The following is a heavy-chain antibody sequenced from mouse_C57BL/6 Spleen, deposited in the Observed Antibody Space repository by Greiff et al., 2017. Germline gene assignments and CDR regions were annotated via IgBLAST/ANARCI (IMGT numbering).Heavy chain of an antibody. Sequence: EVMLVESGGDLVKPGGSLKLSCAASGFTFSSYGMSWVRQTPDKRLEWVATISSGGSYTYYPDSVKGRFTISRDNAKNTLYLQMSSLKSEDTAMYYCASYYYGSSYGDYAMDYWGQGTSVTVSS. CDR2: ISSGGSYT. D-gene: IGHD1-1*01. CDR1: GFTFSSYG. CDR3: ASYYYGSSYGDYAMDY. J-gene: IGHJ4*01. V-gene: IGHV5-6*01.